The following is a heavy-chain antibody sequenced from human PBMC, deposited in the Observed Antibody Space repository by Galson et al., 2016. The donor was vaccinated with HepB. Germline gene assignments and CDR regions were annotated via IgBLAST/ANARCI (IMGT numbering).Heavy chain of an antibody. V-gene: IGHV1-18*01. CDR1: GYTFTSFD. Sequence: SVKVSCKASGYTFTSFDISWLRQAPGQGLEWIGWITGYNGNIKYAQKFQERVTLTRDTSTSTAYMELRSLRSDDTAVYYCARWNGGYDEWGQGALVTVSS. CDR2: ITGYNGNI. D-gene: IGHD5-12*01. CDR3: ARWNGGYDE. J-gene: IGHJ4*02.